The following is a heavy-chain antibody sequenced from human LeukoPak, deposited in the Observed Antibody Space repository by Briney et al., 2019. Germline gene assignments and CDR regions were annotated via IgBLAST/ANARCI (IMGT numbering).Heavy chain of an antibody. D-gene: IGHD5-12*01. Sequence: PGESLRLSCAASGFTFSSYGMHWVRQAPGKGLEWVAVISYDGSNKYYADSVKGRFTISRDNSKNTLYLQMNSLRAEDTAVYYCAKQATGSFDYWGQGTLVTVSS. CDR3: AKQATGSFDY. CDR2: ISYDGSNK. V-gene: IGHV3-30*18. J-gene: IGHJ4*02. CDR1: GFTFSSYG.